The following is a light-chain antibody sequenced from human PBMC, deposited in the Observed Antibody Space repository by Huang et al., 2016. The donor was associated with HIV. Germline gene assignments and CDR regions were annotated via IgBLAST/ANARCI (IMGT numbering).Light chain of an antibody. CDR2: GAS. J-gene: IGKJ5*01. CDR1: HIVSIN. CDR3: QQYDNWPLT. V-gene: IGKV3-15*01. Sequence: STRAVAAGERATHSCTAKHIVSINLAGYQQKPGQAPRLRIHGASTRATGIPARCSGSGSGTEFTLAISSLQSEDSGVYFCQQYDNWPLTFGQGTRLEIK.